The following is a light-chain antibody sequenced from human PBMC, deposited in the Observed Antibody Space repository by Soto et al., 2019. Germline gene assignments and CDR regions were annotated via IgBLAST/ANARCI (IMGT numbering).Light chain of an antibody. V-gene: IGLV2-23*01. Sequence: QSALTQPASVSGSPGQSITISCTGTNSDVGNYNLVSWYQQHPDKAPQLIIYEGTKRPSGVSNRFSGSKSGNTASLTISGLQAEDETDYYCSSYAGSGTFVFGTGTKVTVL. J-gene: IGLJ1*01. CDR3: SSYAGSGTFV. CDR1: NSDVGNYNL. CDR2: EGT.